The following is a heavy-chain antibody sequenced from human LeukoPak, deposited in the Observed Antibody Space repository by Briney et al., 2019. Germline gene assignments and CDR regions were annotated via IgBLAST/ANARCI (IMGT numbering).Heavy chain of an antibody. J-gene: IGHJ6*03. CDR1: GFTFSIYG. Sequence: GGSLRLSCAASGFTFSIYGMHWVRQAPGKGLEWVGFIRYDGSNKYYADSVKGRFTISRDNSNNTLYLQMNSLRAEDTALYYCAKGYCSSTSCYEYYYMDVWGKGTTVTVSS. CDR3: AKGYCSSTSCYEYYYMDV. CDR2: IRYDGSNK. D-gene: IGHD2-2*01. V-gene: IGHV3-30*02.